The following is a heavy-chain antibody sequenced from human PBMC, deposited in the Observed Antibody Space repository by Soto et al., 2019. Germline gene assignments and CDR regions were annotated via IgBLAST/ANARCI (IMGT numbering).Heavy chain of an antibody. J-gene: IGHJ3*02. CDR1: GFTFSSYW. V-gene: IGHV3-7*01. Sequence: GGSLRLSCAASGFTFSSYWMSWVRQAPGKGLEWVANIKQDGSEKYYVDSVKGRFTISRDNAKNSLYLQMNSLRAEDTAVYYCATGRSPPYYYGSGSPNAFDIWGQGTMVTVSS. D-gene: IGHD3-10*01. CDR2: IKQDGSEK. CDR3: ATGRSPPYYYGSGSPNAFDI.